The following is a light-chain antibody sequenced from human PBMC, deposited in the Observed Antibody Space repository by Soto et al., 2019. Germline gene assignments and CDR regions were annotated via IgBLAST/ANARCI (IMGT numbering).Light chain of an antibody. CDR3: QQFLSYPIT. Sequence: AIQVTQSPSSLSASVGDRVTITCRASQAIRGALAWYQQKPGKPPKLLIYDVSSLGSGVPSRFSGSGSGTEFTLTISSLQPEDFGTYYCQQFLSYPITFGHGTRLEIK. J-gene: IGKJ5*01. V-gene: IGKV1-13*02. CDR1: QAIRGA. CDR2: DVS.